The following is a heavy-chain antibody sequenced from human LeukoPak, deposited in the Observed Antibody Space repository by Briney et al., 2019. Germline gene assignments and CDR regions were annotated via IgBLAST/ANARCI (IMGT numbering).Heavy chain of an antibody. CDR2: IYPGDSDT. Sequence: GESLKISCKGSGYSFTSYWIGWVRQMPGKGLEWMGIIYPGDSDTRYSPSFQGQVTISADKSISTAYLQWSSLKASDTAMYYCARQAYSSSTPWAFDIWGQGTMVTVSS. J-gene: IGHJ3*02. D-gene: IGHD6-6*01. V-gene: IGHV5-51*01. CDR3: ARQAYSSSTPWAFDI. CDR1: GYSFTSYW.